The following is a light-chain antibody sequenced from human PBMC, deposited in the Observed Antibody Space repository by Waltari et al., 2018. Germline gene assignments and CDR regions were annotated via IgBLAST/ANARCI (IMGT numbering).Light chain of an antibody. J-gene: IGKJ3*01. CDR3: QQYNNWVT. CDR2: GAA. V-gene: IGKV3-15*01. CDR1: ESVGSN. Sequence: EIVMTQSPATLSVSPGERATLSGRASESVGSNLAWFQQKPGQAPRLLIYGAATRATGTPASFTGSGSGTEFTLTISSLRSEDVAVYYCQQYNNWVTFGPGTKVEIK.